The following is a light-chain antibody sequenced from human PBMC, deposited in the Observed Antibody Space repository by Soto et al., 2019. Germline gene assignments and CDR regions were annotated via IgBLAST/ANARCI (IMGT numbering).Light chain of an antibody. CDR3: QQYTGPPTS. J-gene: IGKJ5*01. Sequence: LRENPDTLYLSTGETATVYYRPSQTVSSNYLAWCQQRPGQAPRLLIYGASTRAAGIPERFSGSGSGTDFTLTITSLEPEDSAVYFCQQYTGPPTSFGQGTRLEIK. V-gene: IGKV3-20*01. CDR2: GAS. CDR1: QTVSSNY.